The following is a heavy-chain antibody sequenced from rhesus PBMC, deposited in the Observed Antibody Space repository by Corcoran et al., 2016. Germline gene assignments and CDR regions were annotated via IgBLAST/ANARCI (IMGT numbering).Heavy chain of an antibody. CDR1: GASISSNY. Sequence: QVQLQESGPGLVKPSATLPLTCAVSGASISSNYWTWGRLATGKGLEWIGRIHGTTGSTDYHPSLRSRGTFSIDTSKNQVSLRLPAVTAADTAVYYCTWGFEVWGAGVLVTVSS. CDR3: TWGFEV. J-gene: IGHJ5-1*01. V-gene: IGHV4S2*01. CDR2: IHGTTGST.